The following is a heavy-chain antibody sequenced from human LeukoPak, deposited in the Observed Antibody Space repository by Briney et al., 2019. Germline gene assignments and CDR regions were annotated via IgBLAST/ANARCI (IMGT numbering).Heavy chain of an antibody. J-gene: IGHJ4*02. V-gene: IGHV3-30*02. Sequence: GGSLRLSCAASGFTFSSYGMHWVRQAPGKGLEWVAFIRYDGSNKYYADSVKGRFTISRDNSKNTLYLQMNSLRAGDTAVYYCAKDLHYDSSGYLDYWGQGTLVTVSS. CDR2: IRYDGSNK. CDR1: GFTFSSYG. D-gene: IGHD3-22*01. CDR3: AKDLHYDSSGYLDY.